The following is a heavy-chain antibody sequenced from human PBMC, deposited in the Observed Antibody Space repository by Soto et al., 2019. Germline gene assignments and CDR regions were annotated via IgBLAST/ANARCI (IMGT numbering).Heavy chain of an antibody. CDR3: ARAEMVRPRTHFDS. Sequence: LSRTCTVSGGSISDFYWSWIRQHPGKGVEWIVYLSSSGNTNYNPALKSRVSISVDTSKNQVSLNLTSVTVADTAVYYCARAEMVRPRTHFDSWGQGTPVTV. CDR2: LSSSGNT. V-gene: IGHV4-59*01. D-gene: IGHD2-8*01. J-gene: IGHJ4*02. CDR1: GGSISDFY.